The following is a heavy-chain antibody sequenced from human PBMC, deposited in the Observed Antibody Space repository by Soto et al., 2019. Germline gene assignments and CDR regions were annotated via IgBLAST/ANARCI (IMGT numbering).Heavy chain of an antibody. V-gene: IGHV3-23*01. J-gene: IGHJ4*02. CDR3: AKDPLGVRGVISYFDY. CDR1: GFTFSSYA. D-gene: IGHD3-10*01. Sequence: GGSLRLSCAASGFTFSSYAMSWVRQAPGKGLEWVSAISGSGGSTYYADSVKGRFTISRDNSKNTLYLQMNSLRAEDTAVYYCAKDPLGVRGVISYFDYWGQGTLVTVSS. CDR2: ISGSGGST.